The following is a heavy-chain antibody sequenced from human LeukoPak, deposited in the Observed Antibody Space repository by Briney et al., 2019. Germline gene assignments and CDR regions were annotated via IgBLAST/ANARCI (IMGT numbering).Heavy chain of an antibody. J-gene: IGHJ6*02. Sequence: GGSLRLSCAASGFTFSSYSMNWVRQAPGKGLEWVSSISSSSSYIYYADSVKGRFTISRDNAKNSLYLQMNSLRAEDTAVYYCARDGGVWFRESTYYYGMDVWGQGTTVTVSS. V-gene: IGHV3-21*01. D-gene: IGHD3-10*01. CDR1: GFTFSSYS. CDR2: ISSSSSYI. CDR3: ARDGGVWFRESTYYYGMDV.